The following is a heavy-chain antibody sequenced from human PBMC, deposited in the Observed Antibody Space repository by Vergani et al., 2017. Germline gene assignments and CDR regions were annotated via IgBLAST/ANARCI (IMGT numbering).Heavy chain of an antibody. CDR1: GFTFSNAW. V-gene: IGHV3-15*01. CDR2: IKSKTDGGTT. J-gene: IGHJ4*02. CDR3: TTGIPWGYGDYLYYFDY. Sequence: EVQLVESGGGLVKPGGSLRLSCAASGFTFSNAWMSWVRQAPGKGLEWVGRIKSKTDGGTTDYAAPVKGRFTISRDDSKNTLYLQMNSLKTEDTAVYYCTTGIPWGYGDYLYYFDYWGQGTLVTVFS. D-gene: IGHD4-17*01.